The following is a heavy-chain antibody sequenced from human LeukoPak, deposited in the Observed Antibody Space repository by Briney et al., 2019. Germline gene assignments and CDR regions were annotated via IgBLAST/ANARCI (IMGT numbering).Heavy chain of an antibody. Sequence: PGGSLRLSCAASGSTFSGYAMTWVRQAPGKGLEWVATISGPGSTTYYADSVKGRFTISRDNSQNTLYLQMNSLRAEDTAIYYRAKGLLTKTHGISWDPFDSWGQGTLVSVSS. CDR2: ISGPGSTT. CDR3: AKGLLTKTHGISWDPFDS. J-gene: IGHJ4*02. CDR1: GSTFSGYA. V-gene: IGHV3-23*01. D-gene: IGHD6-13*01.